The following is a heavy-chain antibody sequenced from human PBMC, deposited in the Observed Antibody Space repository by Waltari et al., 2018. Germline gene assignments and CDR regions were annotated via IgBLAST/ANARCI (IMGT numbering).Heavy chain of an antibody. D-gene: IGHD3-22*01. V-gene: IGHV4-34*01. CDR2: INHSGST. Sequence: QVQLQQWGAGLLKPSETLSLTCAVSGGSFSGYYWSWIRQPPGQGLEWIGEINHSGSTNYNPSLKSRVTISVDTSKNQFSLKLSSVTAADTAVYYCARGIRITMIVVAKADAFDIWGQGTMVTVSS. CDR3: ARGIRITMIVVAKADAFDI. J-gene: IGHJ3*02. CDR1: GGSFSGYY.